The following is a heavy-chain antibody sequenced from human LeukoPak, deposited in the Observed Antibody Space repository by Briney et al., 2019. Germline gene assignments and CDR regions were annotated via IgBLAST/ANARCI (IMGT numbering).Heavy chain of an antibody. CDR1: GFTFSSPW. V-gene: IGHV3-7*01. CDR2: IKLDGSEK. Sequence: GGSLRLSCAASGFTFSSPWMTWVRQAPGKGLEWVAHIKLDGSEKYYVDSVKGRFTISRDNAENSVYLQLNSLRGEDTAFYYCARGKDGDYAFLDYWGQGTLVTASS. J-gene: IGHJ4*02. D-gene: IGHD4-17*01. CDR3: ARGKDGDYAFLDY.